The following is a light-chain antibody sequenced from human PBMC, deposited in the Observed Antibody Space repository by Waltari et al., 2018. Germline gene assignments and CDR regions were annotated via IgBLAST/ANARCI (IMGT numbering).Light chain of an antibody. Sequence: QSALTQPASVSGSPGQSITISCTGTSSDVGGYNYVSWYQQYPGKAPKLMIYEVSNRPSGGSDRFSGSKSGNTASLTIPGLQAEDEADYYCSSYTSSSTLVFGGGTKLTVL. CDR3: SSYTSSSTLV. V-gene: IGLV2-14*01. CDR2: EVS. J-gene: IGLJ3*02. CDR1: SSDVGGYNY.